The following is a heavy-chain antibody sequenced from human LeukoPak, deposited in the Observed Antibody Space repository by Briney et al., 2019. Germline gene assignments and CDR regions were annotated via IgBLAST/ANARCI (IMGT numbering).Heavy chain of an antibody. CDR1: GGSISSYY. CDR2: IYTSGST. J-gene: IGHJ4*02. Sequence: SETLSLTCTVSGGSISSYYWSWIPQPAGKGLEWIGRIYTSGSTNYNPSLKSQVTMSVDTSKNQFSLKLSSVTAADTAVYYCARENYDFWSGAPHFDYWGQGTLVTVSS. D-gene: IGHD3-3*01. CDR3: ARENYDFWSGAPHFDY. V-gene: IGHV4-4*07.